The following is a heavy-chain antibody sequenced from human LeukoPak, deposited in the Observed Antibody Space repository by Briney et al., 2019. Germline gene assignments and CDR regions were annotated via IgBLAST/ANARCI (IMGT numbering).Heavy chain of an antibody. Sequence: GGSLRLPCAASGFNFTEAWMTWVRQAPGKGLEWVGLLKSKTDGGTTHYATPAKGRFTMSRDDSKNALYLQMNSLRIEDTAVYYCMSNLDYWGQGTLVTVSS. J-gene: IGHJ4*02. V-gene: IGHV3-15*01. CDR2: LKSKTDGGTT. CDR3: MSNLDY. CDR1: GFNFTEAW.